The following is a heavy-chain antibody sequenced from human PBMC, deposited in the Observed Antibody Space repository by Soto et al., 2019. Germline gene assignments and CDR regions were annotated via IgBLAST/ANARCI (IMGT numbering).Heavy chain of an antibody. V-gene: IGHV4-30-4*01. CDR3: ARGSELELGFNWFDP. Sequence: QVQLQESGPGLVKPSQTLSLTCTVSGGSISSGDYYWSWIRQPPGKGLEWIGYIYYSGSTYYNPSLKSRVTISVDTSKNQFSLKLSSVTAADTAVYYCARGSELELGFNWFDPWGQGTLVTVSS. J-gene: IGHJ5*02. CDR2: IYYSGST. D-gene: IGHD1-7*01. CDR1: GGSISSGDYY.